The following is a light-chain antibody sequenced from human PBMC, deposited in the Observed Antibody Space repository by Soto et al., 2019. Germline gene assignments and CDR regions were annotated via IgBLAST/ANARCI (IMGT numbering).Light chain of an antibody. CDR3: QQRSNWWT. CDR1: QSVSSY. V-gene: IGKV3-11*01. CDR2: DAS. Sequence: ESVLTQSPATLSLSPGERATLSCRASQSVSSYLAWYQQKPGQAPRLLIYDASNRATGIPARFSGSGSGTDFTLTISSLEPEDFAVYSCQQRSNWWTFGQGTKV. J-gene: IGKJ1*01.